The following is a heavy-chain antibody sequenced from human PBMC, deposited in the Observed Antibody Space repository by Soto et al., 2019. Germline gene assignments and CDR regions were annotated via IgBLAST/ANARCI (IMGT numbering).Heavy chain of an antibody. CDR2: IIPIFGTA. Sequence: QVQLVQSGAEVKKPGSSVKVSCKASGGTFSSYAISWVRQAPGQGLEWMGGIIPIFGTANYAQKFQGRVTITADESTSTAYMELSSLRSEDTAVYYCARDGGYSGYPEGDAFDIWGQGTMVTVSS. V-gene: IGHV1-69*01. D-gene: IGHD5-12*01. CDR3: ARDGGYSGYPEGDAFDI. J-gene: IGHJ3*02. CDR1: GGTFSSYA.